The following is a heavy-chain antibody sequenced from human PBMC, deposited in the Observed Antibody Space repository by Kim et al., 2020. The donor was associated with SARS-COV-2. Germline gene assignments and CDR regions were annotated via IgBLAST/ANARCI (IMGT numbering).Heavy chain of an antibody. CDR2: ISSSSSYI. V-gene: IGHV3-21*01. Sequence: GGSLRLSCAASGFTFSSYSMNWVRQAPGKGLEWVSSISSSSSYIYYADSVKGRFTISRDNAKNSLYLQMNSLRAEDTAVYYCARVRSDSSGSHPILVWGQGTLVTVSS. CDR3: ARVRSDSSGSHPILV. J-gene: IGHJ4*02. CDR1: GFTFSSYS. D-gene: IGHD3-22*01.